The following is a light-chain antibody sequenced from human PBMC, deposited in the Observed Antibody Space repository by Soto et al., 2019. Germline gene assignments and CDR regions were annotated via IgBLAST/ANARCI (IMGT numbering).Light chain of an antibody. J-gene: IGKJ5*01. CDR1: QGISSY. CDR3: QQSYSTPIT. Sequence: IQMTQSPSSLSASVGDRVTITCLASQGISSYLNWYQQKPGKAPKLLIYAASSLQSGVPSRFSGSGSGTDFTLTISSLQPEDFATYYCQQSYSTPITFGQGTRLEI. CDR2: AAS. V-gene: IGKV1-39*01.